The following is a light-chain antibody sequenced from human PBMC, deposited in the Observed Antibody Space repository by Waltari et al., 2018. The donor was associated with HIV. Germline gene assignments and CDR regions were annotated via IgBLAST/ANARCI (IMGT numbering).Light chain of an antibody. CDR1: SSDVGGYEY. J-gene: IGLJ6*01. CDR2: EVN. V-gene: IGLV2-8*01. CDR3: ASYGDTNRVL. Sequence: QSALTQPPSASGSLGQSVTISCTGTSSDVGGYEYVSWYQHHPDKAPKLIIYEVNKRPSGVPDRFSGSKSDNTAALTVAGRQDDDEAHYYCASYGDTNRVLFGGGTRVTVL.